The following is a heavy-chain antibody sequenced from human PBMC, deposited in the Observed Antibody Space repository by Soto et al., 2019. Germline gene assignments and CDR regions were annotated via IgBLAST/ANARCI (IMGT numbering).Heavy chain of an antibody. CDR3: IYGYSFDY. J-gene: IGHJ4*02. D-gene: IGHD3-10*01. V-gene: IGHV3-48*01. Sequence: EVQLVESGGGLVQPGESLRLSCAASGFTFSSYSMNWVRQAPGKGLEWVSYISSASSTIYYADSVKGRFTISRDNAKNSLYLQMTSLRAEDTAVYYCIYGYSFDYWGQGTLVTVSS. CDR2: ISSASSTI. CDR1: GFTFSSYS.